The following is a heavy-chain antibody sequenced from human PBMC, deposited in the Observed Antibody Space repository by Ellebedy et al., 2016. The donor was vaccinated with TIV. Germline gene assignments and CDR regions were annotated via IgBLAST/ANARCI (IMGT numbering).Heavy chain of an antibody. CDR2: IYHTGSK. CDR3: ARGGGTSDWFDP. CDR1: GASVSDGLDC. J-gene: IGHJ5*02. D-gene: IGHD1-26*01. V-gene: IGHV4-30-2*01. Sequence: MPSETLSLTCAVSGASVSDGLDCWSWIRQPPGKGLQWIGYIYHTGSKYYHPSLKSRVTMSLDQSKNQFSLNHNSVTAADTAVYFCARGGGTSDWFDPWGQGTLVTVSS.